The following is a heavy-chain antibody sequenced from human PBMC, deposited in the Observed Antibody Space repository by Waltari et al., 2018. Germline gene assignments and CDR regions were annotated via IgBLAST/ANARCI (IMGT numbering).Heavy chain of an antibody. CDR3: ARDPSGSFGIDH. Sequence: EVQLVESGGGLVQIGGSLRLSCAASGFTFSAHDMNWVRQAPGKGLEWVAYINKNNYIHYADSVKGRFTISRDNVRNSLALQMNSLRSEDTAVYYCARDPSGSFGIDHWGQGTLVTVSS. V-gene: IGHV3-48*04. CDR1: GFTFSAHD. J-gene: IGHJ4*02. CDR2: INKNNYI. D-gene: IGHD1-26*01.